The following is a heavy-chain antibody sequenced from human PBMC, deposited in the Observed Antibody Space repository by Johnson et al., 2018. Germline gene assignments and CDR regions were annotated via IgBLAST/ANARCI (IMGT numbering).Heavy chain of an antibody. D-gene: IGHD1-14*01. CDR2: ISGGGGRT. J-gene: IGHJ1*01. V-gene: IGHV3-23*04. Sequence: VQLVQSGGGLVQXGGSLRLXCAASGLTFSSYAMSWVRQAPGKGLEWVATISGGGGRTYYADSVKGRFPISRDNSKNTLYLQMVSLRAEDTAISDCAQDQHTTWVAYFQHWGQGTLVTVSS. CDR1: GLTFSSYA. CDR3: AQDQHTTWVAYFQH.